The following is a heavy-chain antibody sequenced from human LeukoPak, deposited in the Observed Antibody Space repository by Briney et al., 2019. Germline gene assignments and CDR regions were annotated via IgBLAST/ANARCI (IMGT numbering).Heavy chain of an antibody. CDR2: ITSSSRYI. CDR1: GFTFSTYD. Sequence: GGSLRLSCAASGFTFSTYDMNWVRQAPGKGLEWVSSITSSSRYIYQSDSVKGRFTISRDNARNSLYLQMNSLRAEDTAVYYCVRGGYCSSTSCPVGWFDPWGQGTLVTVSS. CDR3: VRGGYCSSTSCPVGWFDP. J-gene: IGHJ5*02. D-gene: IGHD2-2*01. V-gene: IGHV3-21*01.